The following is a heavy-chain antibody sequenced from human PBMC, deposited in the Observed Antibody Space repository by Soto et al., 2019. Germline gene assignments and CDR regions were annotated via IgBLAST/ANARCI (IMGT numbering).Heavy chain of an antibody. CDR3: ARHIPAAGDYYGMDV. CDR1: GYTFTSYW. J-gene: IGHJ6*02. Sequence: PGESLKISCKGSGYTFTSYWIAWVCQMPGKGLEWMGIIYPGDSDTRYSPSFQGQVTISADKSITTAYLQWSSLKASDTAMYYCARHIPAAGDYYGMDVWGQGTTVTSP. CDR2: IYPGDSDT. V-gene: IGHV5-51*01. D-gene: IGHD2-2*01.